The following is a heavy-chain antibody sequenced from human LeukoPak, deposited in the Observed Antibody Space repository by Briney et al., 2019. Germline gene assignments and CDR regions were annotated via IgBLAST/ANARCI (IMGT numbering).Heavy chain of an antibody. Sequence: PGGPLRLSCVTSGFTFSQYWMTWVRQAPGKGLEWVANIQRDGRDNNYVDSVKGRSTISRDNAKNSLYLQMNSLRAEDTAVYYCARDWSGSYDFWGQGTLVTVSS. CDR2: IQRDGRDN. CDR1: GFTFSQYW. D-gene: IGHD1-26*01. J-gene: IGHJ4*02. CDR3: ARDWSGSYDF. V-gene: IGHV3-7*01.